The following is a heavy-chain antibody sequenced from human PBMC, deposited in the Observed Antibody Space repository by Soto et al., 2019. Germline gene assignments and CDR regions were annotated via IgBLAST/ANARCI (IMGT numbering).Heavy chain of an antibody. V-gene: IGHV3-9*01. J-gene: IGHJ4*02. CDR1: GFTFDDYA. CDR3: AKDFFSSTGYYPAFGN. CDR2: IIWNSASM. D-gene: IGHD3-22*01. Sequence: ESGGGLVQPGRSLRLSCTGSGFTFDDYAMHWVRQAPGKGLEWVSGIIWNSASMSYADSVKGRFTISRDNAKNSLYLQMTSLTVEDTAFYYCAKDFFSSTGYYPAFGNWGQGTLVTVSS.